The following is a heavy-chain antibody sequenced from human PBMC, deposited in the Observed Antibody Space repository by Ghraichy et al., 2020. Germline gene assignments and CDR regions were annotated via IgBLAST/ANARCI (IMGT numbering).Heavy chain of an antibody. CDR3: ARDPRRFLEEDKCGMDV. Sequence: ASVKVSCKASGYTFTSYGISWVRQAPGQGLEWMGWISAYNGNTNYAQKLQGRVTMTTDTSTSTAYMELRSLRSDDTAVYYCARDPRRFLEEDKCGMDVWGQGTTVTVSS. D-gene: IGHD3-3*01. J-gene: IGHJ6*02. V-gene: IGHV1-18*01. CDR1: GYTFTSYG. CDR2: ISAYNGNT.